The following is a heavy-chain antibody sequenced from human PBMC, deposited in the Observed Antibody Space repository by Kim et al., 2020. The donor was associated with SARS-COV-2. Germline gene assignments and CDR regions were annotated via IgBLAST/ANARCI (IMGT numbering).Heavy chain of an antibody. Sequence: SETLSLTCTVSGGSISSSRYYWGWIRQPPGKGLEWIGSIYYSGSTYYNPSLKSRVTISVDTSKNQFSLKLSSVTAADTAVYYCARDGDGYNTFDYWGQGSLVTVSS. D-gene: IGHD5-12*01. CDR3: ARDGDGYNTFDY. V-gene: IGHV4-39*02. CDR1: GGSISSSRYY. J-gene: IGHJ4*02. CDR2: IYYSGST.